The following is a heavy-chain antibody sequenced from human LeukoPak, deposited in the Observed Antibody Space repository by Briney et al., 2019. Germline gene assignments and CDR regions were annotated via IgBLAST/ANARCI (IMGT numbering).Heavy chain of an antibody. D-gene: IGHD2-8*01. CDR2: ISTTGDFI. CDR3: AGRDCTNGLCQFDY. J-gene: IGHJ4*02. Sequence: GGSLRLSCVASGFTFTTYSMNWVRLAPGKGLEWVSSISTTGDFIHYADSVKGRFTISRANAKNSLYLQMNSLRAEDTAIYYCAGRDCTNGLCQFDYWGQGTLVTVSS. V-gene: IGHV3-21*01. CDR1: GFTFTTYS.